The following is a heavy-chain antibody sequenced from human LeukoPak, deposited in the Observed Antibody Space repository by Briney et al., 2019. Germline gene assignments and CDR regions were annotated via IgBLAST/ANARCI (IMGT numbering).Heavy chain of an antibody. CDR2: INHSGST. V-gene: IGHV4-34*01. CDR3: ARGVGIQLWIY. J-gene: IGHJ4*02. D-gene: IGHD5-18*01. CDR1: GGSFSVYY. Sequence: SETLSLTCAVYGGSFSVYYWSWIRQPPGEGLEWIGEINHSGSTNYNPSLKGRVTISVDTSKNQFSLKLSSVTAADTAVYYCARGVGIQLWIYWGQGTLVTVSS.